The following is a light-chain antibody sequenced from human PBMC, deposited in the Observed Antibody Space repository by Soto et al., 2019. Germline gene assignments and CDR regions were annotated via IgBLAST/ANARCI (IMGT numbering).Light chain of an antibody. Sequence: QSVLTQPASVSGSPGQSITISCTGTSSDVGGYDHVSWYQQQPGKAPKVLIYEVSNRPSGVSNRFSGSKSGNTASLTISGLQAEDEADYYCGSHGGSNTYVFGTGTKVTVL. CDR1: SSDVGGYDH. CDR2: EVS. J-gene: IGLJ1*01. CDR3: GSHGGSNTYV. V-gene: IGLV2-14*01.